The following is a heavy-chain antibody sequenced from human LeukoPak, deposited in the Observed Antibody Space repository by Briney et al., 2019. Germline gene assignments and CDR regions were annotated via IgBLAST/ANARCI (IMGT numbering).Heavy chain of an antibody. Sequence: PGGSLRLSCAASGFPLSSYSMNWVRQAPGKGLEWVSFISSSSNYIYYADSVKGRFTISRDNAKNSLYLQMNSLRAEDTALYYCARDQYEGISPDSWGQGTLVTVSS. J-gene: IGHJ5*01. V-gene: IGHV3-21*01. CDR2: ISSSSNYI. D-gene: IGHD2/OR15-2a*01. CDR1: GFPLSSYS. CDR3: ARDQYEGISPDS.